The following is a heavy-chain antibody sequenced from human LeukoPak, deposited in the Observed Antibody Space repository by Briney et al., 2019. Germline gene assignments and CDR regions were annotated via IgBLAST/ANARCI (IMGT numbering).Heavy chain of an antibody. Sequence: ASVKVSCKASGYTFTGYYMHWVRQAPGQGLEWMGWINPNSGGTNYAQKFQGRVTMARDTSISTAYMELSRLRSDDTAVYYCARDRIRSSSLGYYGSGSYLMDVWGKGTTVTVSS. CDR2: INPNSGGT. V-gene: IGHV1-2*02. CDR3: ARDRIRSSSLGYYGSGSYLMDV. J-gene: IGHJ6*04. D-gene: IGHD3-10*01. CDR1: GYTFTGYY.